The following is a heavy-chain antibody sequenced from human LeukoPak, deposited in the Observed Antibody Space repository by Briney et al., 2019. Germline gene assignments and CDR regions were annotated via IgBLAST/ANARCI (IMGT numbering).Heavy chain of an antibody. CDR1: GFSFSIHW. Sequence: GGSLRLSCAASGFSFSIHWMHWVRQAPGKGLVWISRINPEGGSTNYADSVKGRFTISRDNAKKTLYLQMNSLRAEDTAAYYCARDKMDYWGQGILVTVST. CDR2: INPEGGST. CDR3: ARDKMDY. J-gene: IGHJ4*02. V-gene: IGHV3-74*01.